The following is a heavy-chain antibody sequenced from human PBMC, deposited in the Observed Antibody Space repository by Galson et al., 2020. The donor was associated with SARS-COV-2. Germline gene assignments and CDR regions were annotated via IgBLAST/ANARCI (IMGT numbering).Heavy chain of an antibody. CDR3: AKSGRITMIVVVISTLYGMDV. V-gene: IGHV3-23*01. Sequence: TGGSLRLSCAASGFTFSSYAMSWVRQAPGKGLEWVSAISGSGGSTYYADSVKGRFTISRDNSKNTLYLQMNSLRAEDTAVYYCAKSGRITMIVVVISTLYGMDVWGQGTTVTASS. J-gene: IGHJ6*02. CDR1: GFTFSSYA. D-gene: IGHD3-22*01. CDR2: ISGSGGST.